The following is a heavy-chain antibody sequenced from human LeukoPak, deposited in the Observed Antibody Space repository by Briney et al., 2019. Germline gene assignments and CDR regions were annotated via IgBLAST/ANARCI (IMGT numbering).Heavy chain of an antibody. D-gene: IGHD1-26*01. CDR1: GFTFSSHG. V-gene: IGHV3-23*01. CDR3: AKDDSGSYYPYYYYMDV. J-gene: IGHJ6*03. CDR2: ISPSGGIT. Sequence: GGTLRLSCAASGFTFSSHGMNWVRQAPGKGLEWVSGISPSGGITYYTDSVKGRFTISRDNSKNTVSLQMNSLRGDDTAVYYCAKDDSGSYYPYYYYMDVWGKGTTVTISS.